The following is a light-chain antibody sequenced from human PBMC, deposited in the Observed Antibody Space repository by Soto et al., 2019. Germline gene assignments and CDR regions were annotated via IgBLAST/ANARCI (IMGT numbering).Light chain of an antibody. Sequence: DIQMTQSPSSLSASVGDRVTITCRASQTISTYLNWYQQKPGKAPRLLIYDVSSLLSGVPSRFSGSGSGTDFTLTIASLQPEDFSTYYSQQSDSTPYTFGQGTKVEI. CDR1: QTISTY. V-gene: IGKV1-39*01. CDR3: QQSDSTPYT. CDR2: DVS. J-gene: IGKJ2*01.